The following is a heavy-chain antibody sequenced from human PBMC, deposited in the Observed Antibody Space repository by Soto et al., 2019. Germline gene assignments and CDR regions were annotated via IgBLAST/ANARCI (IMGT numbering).Heavy chain of an antibody. V-gene: IGHV4-4*07. CDR2: IYTSGST. CDR1: FGSISSYY. J-gene: IGHJ6*02. Sequence: ETLSLTCTVSFGSISSYYCSWIRQPAGKGLEWIGRIYTSGSTNYNPSLKSRVTMSVDTSKNQFSLKLSSVTAADTAVYYCARDGAGRGYYYYGMDVWGQGTTVTVSS. CDR3: ARDGAGRGYYYYGMDV. D-gene: IGHD6-19*01.